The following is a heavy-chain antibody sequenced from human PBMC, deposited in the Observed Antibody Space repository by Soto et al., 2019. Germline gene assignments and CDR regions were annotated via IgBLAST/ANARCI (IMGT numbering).Heavy chain of an antibody. CDR1: GYTFTRHY. J-gene: IGHJ4*02. CDR2: INPSDGST. V-gene: IGHV1-46*01. D-gene: IGHD6-6*01. Sequence: QVQVVQSGAEVKKPGASVKVSCKASGYTFTRHYINWVRQAPGQALEWMGIINPSDGSTSYAQDLQGRGTMTKYPSTSTVYMEVSSLRSEDTAVYYCVKGGSPPFYLGQGTLVTVSS. CDR3: VKGGSPPFY.